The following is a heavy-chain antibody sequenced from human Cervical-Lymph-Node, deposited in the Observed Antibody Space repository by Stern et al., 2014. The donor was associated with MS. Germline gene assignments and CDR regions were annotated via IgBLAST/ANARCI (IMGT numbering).Heavy chain of an antibody. CDR1: GFTFRSNG. D-gene: IGHD3/OR15-3a*01. Sequence: EVQLVESGGGLLPPGGSLRLSCAASGFTFRSNGMSWVRQAPGKGLEGVAAISGSGGSTFYADSVKGRFTISRDNSKNTLYLQMDSLRAEDTAIYYCAIETWTQSSSHFDFWGQGALVTVSS. V-gene: IGHV3-23*04. J-gene: IGHJ4*02. CDR3: AIETWTQSSSHFDF. CDR2: ISGSGGST.